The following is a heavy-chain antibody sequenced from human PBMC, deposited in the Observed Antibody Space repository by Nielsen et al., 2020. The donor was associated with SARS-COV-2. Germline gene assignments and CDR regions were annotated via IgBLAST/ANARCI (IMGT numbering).Heavy chain of an antibody. V-gene: IGHV1-46*01. Sequence: APVKVSCKASGYTFTSYYMHWVRQAPGQGLEWMGIINPSGGSTSYAQKFQGRVTMTRDTSTSTVYMELSSLRSEDTAVYYCARWRVLTYYYDSSGSTYDYWGQGTLVTVSS. CDR2: INPSGGST. CDR3: ARWRVLTYYYDSSGSTYDY. D-gene: IGHD3-22*01. J-gene: IGHJ4*02. CDR1: GYTFTSYY.